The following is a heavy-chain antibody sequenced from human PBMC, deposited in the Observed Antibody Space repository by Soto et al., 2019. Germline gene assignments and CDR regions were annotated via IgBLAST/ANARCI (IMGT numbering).Heavy chain of an antibody. CDR3: AAGYTTGPDAFDI. V-gene: IGHV5-51*01. CDR2: IFPGDSDT. J-gene: IGHJ3*02. D-gene: IGHD6-13*01. Sequence: GESLKISCDGSGYNFANYCIGLVRQMPGKGLEWMGMIFPGDSDTKNSPSLQGQITMSVDKSDSSAYLQWRSLKASDTAMYYCAAGYTTGPDAFDIWGQGTMVTVSS. CDR1: GYNFANYC.